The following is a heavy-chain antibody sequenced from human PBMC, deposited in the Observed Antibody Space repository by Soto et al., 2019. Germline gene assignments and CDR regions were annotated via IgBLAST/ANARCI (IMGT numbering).Heavy chain of an antibody. CDR2: ISDGGERT. D-gene: IGHD3-3*01. J-gene: IGHJ6*04. CDR1: GFTFSDYV. Sequence: EVQLLESGGDLVQPGGSLRLSCVASGFTFSDYVMSWVRQVPGKGLEWVSSISDGGERTDYRDSVRGPVTISRHYARFRLRLQMNTLRVDDTAIFFCARDRTTDFGLDVWGEGTTVTVSS. CDR3: ARDRTTDFGLDV. V-gene: IGHV3-23*01.